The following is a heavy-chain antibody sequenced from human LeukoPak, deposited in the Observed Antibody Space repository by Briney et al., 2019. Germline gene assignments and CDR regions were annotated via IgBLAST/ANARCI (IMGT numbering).Heavy chain of an antibody. V-gene: IGHV1-18*01. D-gene: IGHD2-21*02. CDR2: ISEYNGDT. CDR1: GYTLTSYG. Sequence: ASVTVSCQASGYTLTSYGISWVRQAPGRGLAWMGWISEYNGDTNYAQKLQGRVTMTTDTSTSTAYMELRSLRSDDTAVYYCARDLLYCGGYCYHDAFDIWGQGTMVTVSS. J-gene: IGHJ3*02. CDR3: ARDLLYCGGYCYHDAFDI.